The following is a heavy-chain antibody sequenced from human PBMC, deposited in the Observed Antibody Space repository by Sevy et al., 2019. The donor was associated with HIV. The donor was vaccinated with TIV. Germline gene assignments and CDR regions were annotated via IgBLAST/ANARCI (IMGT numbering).Heavy chain of an antibody. CDR2: IFHSGST. Sequence: SETLSLTCAVSGDSISSGVYSWNWIRQPPGKGLEWIGYIFHSGSTYYNPSLKSRATISVDRSKNQFSLKLSSVTAAETAVYYCARDGGTVTTPGFFDIWGQGTMVTVSS. CDR3: ARDGGTVTTPGFFDI. V-gene: IGHV4-30-2*01. D-gene: IGHD4-17*01. CDR1: GDSISSGVYS. J-gene: IGHJ3*02.